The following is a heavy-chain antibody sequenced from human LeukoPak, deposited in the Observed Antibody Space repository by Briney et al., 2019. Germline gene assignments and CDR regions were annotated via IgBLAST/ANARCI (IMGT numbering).Heavy chain of an antibody. CDR1: GGSISSGGYY. V-gene: IGHV4-30-2*01. CDR3: ARDFVSLGCFDY. Sequence: SETLSLTCTVSGGSISSGGYYWSWIRQPPGKGLESIGYIYHSGNTYYNPSLKSRVTISVDRSKNQFSLELSSVTAADTAVYYCARDFVSLGCFDYWGQGTLVTVSS. J-gene: IGHJ4*02. CDR2: IYHSGNT. D-gene: IGHD1-26*01.